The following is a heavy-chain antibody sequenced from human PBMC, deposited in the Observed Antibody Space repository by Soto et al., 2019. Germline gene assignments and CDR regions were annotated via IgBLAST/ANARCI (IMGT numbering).Heavy chain of an antibody. J-gene: IGHJ6*03. Sequence: PSETLSLTCTVSGGSISSSSYYWGWIRQPPGKGLEWIGSIYYSGSTYYNPSLKSRVTISVDTSKNQFSLKLSSVTAADTAVYYCARGQDGRICPYYYYFLDVSGKGTTVTVSS. CDR3: ARGQDGRICPYYYYFLDV. V-gene: IGHV4-39*01. D-gene: IGHD2-15*01. CDR2: IYYSGST. CDR1: GGSISSSSYY.